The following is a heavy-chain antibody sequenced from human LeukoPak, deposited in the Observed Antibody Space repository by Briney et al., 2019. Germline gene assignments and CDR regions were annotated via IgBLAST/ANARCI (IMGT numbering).Heavy chain of an antibody. V-gene: IGHV3-21*01. D-gene: IGHD6-19*01. CDR2: ISSSSSYI. Sequence: GGSLRLSCAASGFTFSSYSMNWVRQAPGKGLEWVSSISSSSSYIYYADSVKGRFTISRDNAKNPLYLQMNSLRAEDTAVYYCARDRSRGSGWDFDYWGQGTLVTVSS. J-gene: IGHJ4*02. CDR1: GFTFSSYS. CDR3: ARDRSRGSGWDFDY.